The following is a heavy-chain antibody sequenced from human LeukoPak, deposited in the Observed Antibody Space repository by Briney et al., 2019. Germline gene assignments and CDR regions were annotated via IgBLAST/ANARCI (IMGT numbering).Heavy chain of an antibody. V-gene: IGHV3-23*01. CDR3: AKGREAYSGSYTPFDY. J-gene: IGHJ4*02. CDR1: GFTLSTHA. Sequence: GSLRLSCAASGFTLSTHAMSWVRQAPGKGLECVSTISGSGSSTYYADSVKGRFTISRDSSKNTLYLQMNSLRAEDTAVYYCAKGREAYSGSYTPFDYWGQGTLVTVSS. D-gene: IGHD1-26*01. CDR2: ISGSGSST.